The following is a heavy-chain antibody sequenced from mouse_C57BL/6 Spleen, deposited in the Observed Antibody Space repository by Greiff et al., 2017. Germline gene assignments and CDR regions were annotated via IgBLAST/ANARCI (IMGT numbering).Heavy chain of an antibody. CDR1: GYTFTSYW. D-gene: IGHD3-1*01. CDR3: ARGAFGD. V-gene: IGHV1-69*01. Sequence: QVQLQQPGAELVMPGASVKMSCKASGYTFTSYWMHWVKQRPGQGLEWIGEIYPSDSDTNYNQKFKGKSTLTVDTSSSTAYMQLSSLTSEDSAVYYCARGAFGDWGQGATLTVAS. J-gene: IGHJ2*01. CDR2: IYPSDSDT.